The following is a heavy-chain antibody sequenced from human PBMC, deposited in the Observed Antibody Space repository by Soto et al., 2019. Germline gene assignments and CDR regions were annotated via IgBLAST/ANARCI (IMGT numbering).Heavy chain of an antibody. J-gene: IGHJ4*02. CDR3: ARDYYYYDSSGYYPMLGY. V-gene: IGHV4-59*01. CDR2: IYYSGST. Sequence: SETLSLTCTVSGGSISSYYWSWIRQPPGKGLEWIGYIYYSGSTNYNPSLKSRVTISVDTSKNQFSLKLSSVTAADTAVYYCARDYYYYDSSGYYPMLGYWGQGTLVTVSS. D-gene: IGHD3-22*01. CDR1: GGSISSYY.